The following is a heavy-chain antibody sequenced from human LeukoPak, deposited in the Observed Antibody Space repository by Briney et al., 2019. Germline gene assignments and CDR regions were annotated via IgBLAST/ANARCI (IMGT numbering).Heavy chain of an antibody. J-gene: IGHJ1*01. D-gene: IGHD3-22*01. CDR1: GFTFSSYA. CDR2: ISGSGGST. V-gene: IGHV3-23*01. Sequence: GGSLRLSCAASGFTFSSYAMSWVRQAPGKGLEWVSAISGSGGSTYYADSVKGRFTISSDNSKNPLYLQMNSLRAEDTAVYYCAKAPSYYDSSGYYYSADFQHWGQGTLVTVSS. CDR3: AKAPSYYDSSGYYYSADFQH.